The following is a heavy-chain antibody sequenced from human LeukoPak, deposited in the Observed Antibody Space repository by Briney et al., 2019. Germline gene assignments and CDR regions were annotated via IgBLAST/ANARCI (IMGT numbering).Heavy chain of an antibody. CDR1: GVSISSNLW. D-gene: IGHD5-12*01. CDR3: ARHRRGSGYDSEGVDY. J-gene: IGHJ4*02. V-gene: IGHV4-4*02. CDR2: IHHSGSI. Sequence: PSETLSLTCAVSGVSISSNLWWTWVRQPPGKGLEWIAEIHHSGSINYNPSLKSRVTISVDTSKNQFSLKLSSVTAADTAVYYCARHRRGSGYDSEGVDYWGQGTLVTVSS.